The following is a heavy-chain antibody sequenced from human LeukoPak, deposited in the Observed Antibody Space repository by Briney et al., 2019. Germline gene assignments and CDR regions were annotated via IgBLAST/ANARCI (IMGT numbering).Heavy chain of an antibody. CDR3: ARIHSPVYEDYGSGSPSYFDY. CDR1: GFTFSSYS. CDR2: ISSSSSYI. J-gene: IGHJ4*02. V-gene: IGHV3-21*01. D-gene: IGHD3-10*01. Sequence: GGSLRLSCAASGFTFSSYSMNWVRQAPGKGLEWVSSISSSSSYIYYADSVKGRFTISRDNSKNTLYLQMNSLRAEDTAVYYCARIHSPVYEDYGSGSPSYFDYWGQGTLVTVSS.